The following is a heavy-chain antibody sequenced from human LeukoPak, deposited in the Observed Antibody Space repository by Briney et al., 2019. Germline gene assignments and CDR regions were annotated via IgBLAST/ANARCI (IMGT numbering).Heavy chain of an antibody. CDR3: AKDLSAGYYGMDV. Sequence: PGGSLRLSCAASGFTFNNYRMNWVRQAPGKGLEWVSAISGSGGSTYYADSVKGRFAISRDNSKNTLYLQMNSLRAEDTAVYYCAKDLSAGYYGMDVWGQGTTVTVSS. V-gene: IGHV3-23*01. CDR2: ISGSGGST. J-gene: IGHJ6*02. D-gene: IGHD3-3*01. CDR1: GFTFNNYR.